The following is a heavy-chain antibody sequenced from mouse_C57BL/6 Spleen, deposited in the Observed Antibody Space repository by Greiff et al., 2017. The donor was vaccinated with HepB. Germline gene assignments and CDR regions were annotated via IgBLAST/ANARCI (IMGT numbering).Heavy chain of an antibody. J-gene: IGHJ3*01. D-gene: IGHD2-4*01. CDR3: ARSKWAYDYDGGSWFAY. CDR2: IDPSDSET. V-gene: IGHV1-52*01. Sequence: QVQLQQPGAELVRPGSSVKLSCKASGYTFTSYWMHWVKQRPIRGLEWIGNIDPSDSETHYNQKFKDKATLTVDKSSSTAYMQLSSLTSEDSAVYYCARSKWAYDYDGGSWFAYWGQGTLVTVSA. CDR1: GYTFTSYW.